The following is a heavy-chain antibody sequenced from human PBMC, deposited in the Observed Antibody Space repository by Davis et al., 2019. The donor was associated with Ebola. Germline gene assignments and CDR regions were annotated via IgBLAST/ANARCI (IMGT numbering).Heavy chain of an antibody. CDR2: INWNGGST. CDR1: GFTFSSYW. Sequence: PGGSLRLSCAASGFTFSSYWMTWVRQAPGKGLEWVSGINWNGGSTGYADSVKGRFTISRDNSKNSLYLQMNSLRTEDTALYYCAKDIIGGSYWGWYFDYWGQGTLVTVSS. CDR3: AKDIIGGSYWGWYFDY. D-gene: IGHD1-26*01. J-gene: IGHJ4*02. V-gene: IGHV3-20*04.